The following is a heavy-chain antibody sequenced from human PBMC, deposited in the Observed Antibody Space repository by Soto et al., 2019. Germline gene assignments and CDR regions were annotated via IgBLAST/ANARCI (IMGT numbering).Heavy chain of an antibody. J-gene: IGHJ4*02. CDR2: IYYSGSS. D-gene: IGHD5-18*01. Sequence: QVQLQESGPGLVKPSQTLSLTCTVSGGSISSGGYYWSWIRQHPGKGLEWIGYIYYSGSSYYNPYLRSRVTISVDTSKNQFSLKLSSVTAADTAVYYCASDSYGSLGLDYWGQGTLVTVSS. CDR3: ASDSYGSLGLDY. V-gene: IGHV4-31*03. CDR1: GGSISSGGYY.